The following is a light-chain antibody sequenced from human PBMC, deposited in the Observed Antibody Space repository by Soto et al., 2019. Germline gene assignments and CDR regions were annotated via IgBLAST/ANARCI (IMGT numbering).Light chain of an antibody. CDR3: QQYEDLPAT. V-gene: IGKV1-33*01. CDR1: QDISNY. CDR2: DAS. Sequence: DIQMTQSPSSLSAFVGDRVTLTCQASQDISNYLNWYQQKPGKAPTLLIYDASALKTGVPSRFSGGGSGTDFTFTISSLQPEDIATYYCQQYEDLPATFGPGTKVNI. J-gene: IGKJ3*01.